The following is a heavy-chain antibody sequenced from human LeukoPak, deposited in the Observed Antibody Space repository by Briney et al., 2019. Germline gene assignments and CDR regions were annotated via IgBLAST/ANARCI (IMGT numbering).Heavy chain of an antibody. D-gene: IGHD3-22*01. CDR3: ARPTAYYDSSGYYDY. J-gene: IGHJ4*02. Sequence: ASVKVSCKASGYTFTGYYMHWVRQAPGQGLEWMGWINPNSGGTNYAQKFQGRVTMTRDTSISTAYMELSRLRSDDTAMYYCARPTAYYDSSGYYDYRGQGTLVTVSS. CDR1: GYTFTGYY. V-gene: IGHV1-2*02. CDR2: INPNSGGT.